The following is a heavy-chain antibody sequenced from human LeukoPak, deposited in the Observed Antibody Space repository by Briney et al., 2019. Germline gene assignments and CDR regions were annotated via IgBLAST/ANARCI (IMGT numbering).Heavy chain of an antibody. J-gene: IGHJ5*02. CDR3: ARDLTPRRFGEFWFDP. CDR1: VYTFTSYD. Sequence: APVKVSCKASVYTFTSYDINWVRQATGQGLEWMGWMNPNSGNTGYAQKFQGRVTMTRNTSISTAYMELSSLRSEDTAVYYCARDLTPRRFGEFWFDPWGQGTLVTVSS. CDR2: MNPNSGNT. V-gene: IGHV1-8*01. D-gene: IGHD3-10*01.